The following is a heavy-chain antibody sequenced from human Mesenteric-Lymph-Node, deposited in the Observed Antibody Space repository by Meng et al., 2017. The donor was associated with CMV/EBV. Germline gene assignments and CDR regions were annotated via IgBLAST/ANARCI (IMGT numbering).Heavy chain of an antibody. Sequence: ASGYPFGRHGISWVRQAPGQGLEWMGWISAYNGKTNYAHKLQGRVTITTDTSTSTAYMDVRSLESDDTAVYYCARAGYGSGYTNFDYWGQGTLVTVSS. V-gene: IGHV1-18*04. CDR1: GYPFGRHG. D-gene: IGHD3-10*01. J-gene: IGHJ4*02. CDR2: ISAYNGKT. CDR3: ARAGYGSGYTNFDY.